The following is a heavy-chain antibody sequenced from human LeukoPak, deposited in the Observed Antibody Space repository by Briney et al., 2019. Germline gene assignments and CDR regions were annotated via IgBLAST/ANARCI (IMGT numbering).Heavy chain of an antibody. CDR3: ARGPSSDLRTGFFFGYFDD. D-gene: IGHD3/OR15-3a*01. V-gene: IGHV1-69*11. Sequence: SVKVSCKASGGTFSNDAVSWVRQAPGEGLKWMGRVIPFLGTTNYAHNFQGRVTITADQDTQTAYMELRSLRSEDTAVYFCARGPSSDLRTGFFFGYFDDWGQGTLITVSS. J-gene: IGHJ4*02. CDR1: GGTFSNDA. CDR2: VIPFLGTT.